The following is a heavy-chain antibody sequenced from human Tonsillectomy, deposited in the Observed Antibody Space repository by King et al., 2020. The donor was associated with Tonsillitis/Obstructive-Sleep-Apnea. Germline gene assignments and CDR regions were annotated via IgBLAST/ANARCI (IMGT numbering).Heavy chain of an antibody. CDR2: IYSGGST. V-gene: IGHV3-66*01. Sequence: VQLVESGGGLVQPGGSLRLSCAASGFTVSSNYMSWVRQAPGKGLEWVSVIYSGGSTYYADSVKGRFTISRDNSKNTLYLQMNSLRAEDTAVYYCARGSLPSSGWYSPYWYYYYMDVWGKGTTVTVSS. CDR1: GFTVSSNY. CDR3: ARGSLPSSGWYSPYWYYYYMDV. D-gene: IGHD6-19*01. J-gene: IGHJ6*03.